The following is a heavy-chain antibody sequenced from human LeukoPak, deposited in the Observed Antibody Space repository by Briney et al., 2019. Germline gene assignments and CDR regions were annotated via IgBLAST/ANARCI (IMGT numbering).Heavy chain of an antibody. J-gene: IGHJ6*02. D-gene: IGHD5-18*01. Sequence: SETLSFTCTVSGGSISSYYWSWIRQPPGKGLEWIGYIYYSGSTNYNPSLKSRVTISVDTSKNQFSLKLSSVTAADTAVYYCARGGYSYGSLYYYYGMDVWGQGTTVTVSS. CDR3: ARGGYSYGSLYYYYGMDV. CDR2: IYYSGST. V-gene: IGHV4-59*01. CDR1: GGSISSYY.